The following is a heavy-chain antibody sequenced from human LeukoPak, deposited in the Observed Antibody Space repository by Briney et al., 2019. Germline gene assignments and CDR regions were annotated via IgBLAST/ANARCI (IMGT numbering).Heavy chain of an antibody. V-gene: IGHV4-34*01. D-gene: IGHD2-2*01. CDR2: INHSGST. Sequence: PSETLSLTCAVYGGSFSGYYWSWIRQPPGKGLEWIGEINHSGSTNYNPSLKSRVTISVDTSKNQFSLKLSSVTAADTAVYYCARASVPTYYYYYGMDVWGQGTTVTVSS. CDR3: ARASVPTYYYYYGMDV. CDR1: GGSFSGYY. J-gene: IGHJ6*02.